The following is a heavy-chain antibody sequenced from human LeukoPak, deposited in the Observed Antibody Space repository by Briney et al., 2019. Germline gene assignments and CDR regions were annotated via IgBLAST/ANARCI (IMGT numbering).Heavy chain of an antibody. CDR3: ARGDYGDYPDAFDI. V-gene: IGHV3-30-3*01. D-gene: IGHD4-17*01. CDR2: ISYDGSNK. J-gene: IGHJ3*02. Sequence: GRSLRLSCAASGFTSSSYAMHWVRQAPGKGLEWVAVISYDGSNKYYADSVKGRFTISRDNSKNTLYLQMNSLRAEDTAVYYCARGDYGDYPDAFDIWGQGTMVTVSS. CDR1: GFTSSSYA.